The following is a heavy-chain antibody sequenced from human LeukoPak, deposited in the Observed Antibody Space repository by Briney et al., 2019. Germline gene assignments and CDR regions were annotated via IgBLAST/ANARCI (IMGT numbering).Heavy chain of an antibody. V-gene: IGHV3-9*01. CDR2: ISWNSGSI. CDR1: GFTFDDYA. D-gene: IGHD4-17*01. CDR3: AKADYGDYFSPFDY. Sequence: GGSLRLSCAASGFTFDDYAVHWVRQAPGKGLEWVSGISWNSGSIGYADSVKGRFTISRDNAKNSLYLQMNSLRAEDTALYYCAKADYGDYFSPFDYWGQGTLVTVSS. J-gene: IGHJ4*02.